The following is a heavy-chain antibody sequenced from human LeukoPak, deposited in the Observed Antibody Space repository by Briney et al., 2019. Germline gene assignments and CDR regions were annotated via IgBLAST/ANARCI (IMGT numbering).Heavy chain of an antibody. Sequence: GGSLRLSCAASGFTFSKAWMSWVRQAPGKGLEWVGRIKSKSDGGTTDYAAPVKGRFTISRDDSKNTLYLHMHSLKTEDTAVYYCTSGGDCRTTSCYTDWGQGTLVTVSS. V-gene: IGHV3-15*01. J-gene: IGHJ4*02. CDR1: GFTFSKAW. CDR2: IKSKSDGGTT. CDR3: TSGGDCRTTSCYTD. D-gene: IGHD2-2*02.